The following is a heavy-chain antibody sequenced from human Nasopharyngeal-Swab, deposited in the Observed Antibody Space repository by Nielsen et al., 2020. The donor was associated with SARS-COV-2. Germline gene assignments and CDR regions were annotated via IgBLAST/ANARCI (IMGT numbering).Heavy chain of an antibody. J-gene: IGHJ4*02. CDR3: AYDRYYWHYLRF. CDR2: ISEDGSRT. Sequence: GESLKISCTASGLNLDDYAMHWVRQVPGKGLEWVSLISEDGSRTNYADSVKGRFTISRDISENSFYLQMNNLRAEATALYFCAYDRYYWHYLRFRGQGPLVSVSS. V-gene: IGHV3-43*02. CDR1: GLNLDDYA. D-gene: IGHD1-7*01.